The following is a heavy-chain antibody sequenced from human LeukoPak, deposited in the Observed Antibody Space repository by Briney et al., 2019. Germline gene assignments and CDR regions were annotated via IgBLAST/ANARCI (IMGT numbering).Heavy chain of an antibody. CDR2: ITTSSTYI. V-gene: IGHV3-21*01. D-gene: IGHD3-10*01. CDR3: ARGEGYYASGSYYIDY. Sequence: PGGSLRLSCAASGFTFSSYTMNWVRQAPGEGLEWVSSITTSSTYIYYADSVRGRFTISRDNAKNSLYLRMSSLRVEDTAVYYCARGEGYYASGSYYIDYWGQGTLVTVSS. CDR1: GFTFSSYT. J-gene: IGHJ4*02.